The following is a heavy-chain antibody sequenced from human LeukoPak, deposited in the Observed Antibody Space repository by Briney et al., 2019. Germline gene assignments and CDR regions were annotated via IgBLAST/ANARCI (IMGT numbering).Heavy chain of an antibody. Sequence: PGGSLRLACAASGFTFSSYGMRWVRQAPGKGLGWVAVIRYDGSNKYYADSVKGRFTISRDNSKNTLYLQMKSLRAEDTAVYYCARDPYSSGWYAGYYYYGMDVWGQGTTVTVSS. CDR2: IRYDGSNK. CDR1: GFTFSSYG. D-gene: IGHD6-19*01. J-gene: IGHJ6*02. CDR3: ARDPYSSGWYAGYYYYGMDV. V-gene: IGHV3-33*01.